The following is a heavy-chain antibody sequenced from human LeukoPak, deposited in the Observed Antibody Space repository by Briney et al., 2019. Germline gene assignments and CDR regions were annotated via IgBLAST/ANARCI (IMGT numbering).Heavy chain of an antibody. D-gene: IGHD4-23*01. Sequence: SETLSLTCTVSGGSISSSTYYWGWIRQPPGKGLKWIGSIYYSGTTYYNPSLKSRFTISVDTSKNQFSLKLSSVTAADTAVYYCAREGGDYGGNSQFWYFDLWGRGTLVTVSS. J-gene: IGHJ2*01. CDR3: AREGGDYGGNSQFWYFDL. V-gene: IGHV4-39*07. CDR1: GGSISSSTYY. CDR2: IYYSGTT.